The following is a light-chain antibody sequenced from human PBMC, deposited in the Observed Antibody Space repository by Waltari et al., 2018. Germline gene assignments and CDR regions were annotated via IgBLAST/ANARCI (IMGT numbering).Light chain of an antibody. V-gene: IGLV9-49*01. CDR3: GADHGSGSNFVYV. CDR1: SGYSNYK. J-gene: IGLJ1*01. Sequence: QPVLTQPPSASASLGASVTLTCTLSSGYSNYKVDWYQQRPGKGPRSVGRVGYGGEGGGVWEGVGSGGIGGSEGDGSPDRLPVLGSGLNRYLTIKNVQEEDESDYLCGADHGSGSNFVYVFGTGTKVTVL. CDR2: VGSGGIGG.